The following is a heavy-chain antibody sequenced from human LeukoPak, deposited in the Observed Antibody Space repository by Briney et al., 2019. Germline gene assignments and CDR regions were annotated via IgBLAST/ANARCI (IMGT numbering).Heavy chain of an antibody. J-gene: IGHJ3*02. CDR3: ARDQSPYCGGDCFGSRPSSAFDI. D-gene: IGHD2-21*02. CDR1: GFTFSSYG. Sequence: GGSLRLSCAASGFTFSSYGMHWVRQAPGKGLEWVAVIWYDGSNKYYADSVKGRFTTSRDNSKNTLYLQMNSLRAEDTAVYYCARDQSPYCGGDCFGSRPSSAFDIWGQGTMVTVSS. CDR2: IWYDGSNK. V-gene: IGHV3-33*01.